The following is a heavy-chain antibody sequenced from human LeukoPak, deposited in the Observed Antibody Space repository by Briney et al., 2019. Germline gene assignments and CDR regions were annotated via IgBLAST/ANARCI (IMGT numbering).Heavy chain of an antibody. CDR2: IYYSGST. J-gene: IGHJ4*02. V-gene: IGHV4-59*08. D-gene: IGHD3-22*01. CDR1: GGSISNYY. CDR3: ARNTYYYDSSGYYYPLIDY. Sequence: PSETLSLTCTVSGGSISNYYWSWIRQPPGKGLEWIGYIYYSGSTNYNPSLKSRVTISVDTSRNQFSLKLSSVTAADTAVYYCARNTYYYDSSGYYYPLIDYWGQGTLVTVSS.